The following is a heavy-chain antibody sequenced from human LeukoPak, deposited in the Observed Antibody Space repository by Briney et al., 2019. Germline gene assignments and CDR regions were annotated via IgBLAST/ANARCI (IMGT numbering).Heavy chain of an antibody. CDR3: ARATQARLGIQLWLAFDI. CDR2: IIPTLGIA. Sequence: VASVKVSCKASGGTFSSYAISWVRQAPGQGLEWMGRIIPTLGIANYAQKFQGRVTITADKSTSTAYMELSSLRSEDTAVYYCARATQARLGIQLWLAFDIWGQGTMVTVSS. D-gene: IGHD5-18*01. CDR1: GGTFSSYA. J-gene: IGHJ3*02. V-gene: IGHV1-69*04.